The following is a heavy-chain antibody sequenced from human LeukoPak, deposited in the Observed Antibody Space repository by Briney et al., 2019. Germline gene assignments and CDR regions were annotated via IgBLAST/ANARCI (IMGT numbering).Heavy chain of an antibody. Sequence: GGSLRLSCAASGFTFSSYGMSWVRQAPGKGQEWVSAISGSGGSTYYADSVKGRFTISRDNSKNTLYLQMNSLRAEDTAVYYCAKVASYYDILTGYYYIDYWGQGTLVTVSS. V-gene: IGHV3-23*01. CDR3: AKVASYYDILTGYYYIDY. CDR1: GFTFSSYG. D-gene: IGHD3-9*01. J-gene: IGHJ4*02. CDR2: ISGSGGST.